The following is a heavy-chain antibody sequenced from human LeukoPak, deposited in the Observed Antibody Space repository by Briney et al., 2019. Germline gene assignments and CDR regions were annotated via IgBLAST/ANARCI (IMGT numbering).Heavy chain of an antibody. CDR2: IYTSGST. V-gene: IGHV4-4*07. D-gene: IGHD3-22*01. Sequence: ETLSLTCTVSGGSISSYYWSWIRQPAGKGLEWIGRIYTSGSTNYNPSLKSRVTMSVDMSKNQFSLKLSSVTAADTAVYYCARAYYYDSSGYYFDYWGQGTLVTVSS. J-gene: IGHJ4*02. CDR3: ARAYYYDSSGYYFDY. CDR1: GGSISSYY.